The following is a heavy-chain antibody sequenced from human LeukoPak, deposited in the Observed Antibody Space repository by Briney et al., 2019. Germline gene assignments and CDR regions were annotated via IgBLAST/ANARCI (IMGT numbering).Heavy chain of an antibody. J-gene: IGHJ3*02. CDR1: GYSFTSCW. CDR3: ASRYSSSWGPRDAFDI. V-gene: IGHV5-51*01. CDR2: IYPGDSDT. D-gene: IGHD6-13*01. Sequence: GESLKISCKGSGYSFTSCWIGWVRQMPGKGLEWMGIIYPGDSDTRYSPSFQGQVTISADKSISTAYLQWSSLKASDTAMYYCASRYSSSWGPRDAFDIWGQGTMVTVSS.